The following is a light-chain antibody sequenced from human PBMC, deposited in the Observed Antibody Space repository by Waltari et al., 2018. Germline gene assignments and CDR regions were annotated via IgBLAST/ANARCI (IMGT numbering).Light chain of an antibody. V-gene: IGLV3-27*01. J-gene: IGLJ2*01. Sequence: SYELTQPSSVSVSPGQTARITCSGDVLAVKHVRWFQKKPVQAPVLVIYKDSERPSGIPEGFSGSSSGTTVTLTISGAQVEDDGDYYCYSATDNNRFGGGTKLTVL. CDR2: KDS. CDR1: VLAVKH. CDR3: YSATDNNR.